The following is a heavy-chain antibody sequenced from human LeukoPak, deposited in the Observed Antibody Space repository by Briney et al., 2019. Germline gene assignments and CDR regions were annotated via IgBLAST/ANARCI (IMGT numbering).Heavy chain of an antibody. CDR1: GGSIRSYY. V-gene: IGHV4-59*01. CDR2: IYYSGST. CDR3: ARAPRSGAYWFDP. D-gene: IGHD3-3*01. J-gene: IGHJ5*02. Sequence: PSETLSLTCTVSGGSIRSYYWSWIRQPPGKGLEWIGYIYYSGSTNYNPSLKSRVTISVDTSKNQFSLKLSSVTAADTAVYYCARAPRSGAYWFDPWGQGTLVTVSS.